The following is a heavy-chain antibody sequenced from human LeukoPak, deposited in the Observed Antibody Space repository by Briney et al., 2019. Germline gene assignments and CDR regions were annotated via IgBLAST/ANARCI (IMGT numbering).Heavy chain of an antibody. CDR3: ARGGGSSGYPDY. CDR2: INPNSGGT. CDR1: GYTFNDYY. V-gene: IGHV1-2*02. D-gene: IGHD3-22*01. J-gene: IGHJ4*02. Sequence: ASVKVSCKASGYTFNDYYIHWVRQAPGQGLEWMGWINPNSGGTNYAQKFQGRVTVTRDTSISTAYMELSRLRSDDTAVYYCARGGGSSGYPDYWGQGTLVTVSS.